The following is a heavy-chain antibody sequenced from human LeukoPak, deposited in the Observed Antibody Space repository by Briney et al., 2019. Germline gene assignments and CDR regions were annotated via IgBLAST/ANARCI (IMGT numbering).Heavy chain of an antibody. CDR1: GFTFSDYY. CDR2: ISSSSSYT. J-gene: IGHJ2*01. CDR3: ARAVLRYFEDRYFDL. D-gene: IGHD3-9*01. V-gene: IGHV3-11*05. Sequence: GGSLRLSCAASGFTFSDYYMSWIRQAPGKGLEWVSYISSSSSYTNYADSVKGRFIISRDNAKNSLYLQMNSLRAEDAAVYYCARAVLRYFEDRYFDLWGRGTLVTVSS.